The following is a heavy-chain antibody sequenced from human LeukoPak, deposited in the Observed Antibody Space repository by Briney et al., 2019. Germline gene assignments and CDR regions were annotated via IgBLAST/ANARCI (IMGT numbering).Heavy chain of an antibody. CDR1: GFTLSSYG. CDR3: ARDLYYYGSGSYVFDP. CDR2: IWYDGSNK. D-gene: IGHD3-10*01. Sequence: GGSLRLSCAASGFTLSSYGMHWVSQAPGKGLEWEAVIWYDGSNKYYADSVKGRFTISRDNSKNTLYLQMNSLRAEDTAVYYRARDLYYYGSGSYVFDPWGHGTLVTVSS. V-gene: IGHV3-33*01. J-gene: IGHJ5*02.